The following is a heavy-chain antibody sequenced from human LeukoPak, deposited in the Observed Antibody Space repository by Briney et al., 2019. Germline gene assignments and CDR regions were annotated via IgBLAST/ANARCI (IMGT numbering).Heavy chain of an antibody. CDR2: IGTAGDT. V-gene: IGHV3-13*01. CDR1: GFTFSSYD. D-gene: IGHD6-13*01. Sequence: PGGSLRLSCAASGFTFSSYDMHWVRQATGKGLEWVSAIGTAGDTYYPGSVKGRFTISRENAKNSLYLQTNSLRAGDTAVYYCARGAAAGTWWGPLDYWGQGTLVTVSS. CDR3: ARGAAAGTWWGPLDY. J-gene: IGHJ4*02.